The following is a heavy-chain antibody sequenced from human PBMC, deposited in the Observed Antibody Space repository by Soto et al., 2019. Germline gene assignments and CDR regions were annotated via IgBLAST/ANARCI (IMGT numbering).Heavy chain of an antibody. J-gene: IGHJ4*02. V-gene: IGHV4-4*07. CDR2: IFSSGST. CDR1: GGSINTFY. Sequence: PSDTLSLTCTFSGGSINTFYLSWVRQPAGKGLEWIGRIFSSGSTSFNPSLESRVAMSVDTSKNHFSLNLSSVTAADMAVYYCAREGSYSAYNFAHGIQLWSFDFWGQGALVNVSS. CDR3: AREGSYSAYNFAHGIQLWSFDF. D-gene: IGHD5-12*01.